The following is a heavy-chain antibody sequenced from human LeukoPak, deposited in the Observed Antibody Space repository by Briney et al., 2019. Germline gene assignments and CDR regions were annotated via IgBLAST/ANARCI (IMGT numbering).Heavy chain of an antibody. V-gene: IGHV3-7*03. CDR1: GFTFSSYW. CDR2: IKQDGSEK. D-gene: IGHD6-13*01. Sequence: GGSLRLSCAASGFTFSSYWMTWVRQAPGKGLEWVANIKQDGSEKYYVDSVKGRFTISRDNAKNSLYLQMNSLRAEDTAVYYCAKDPGYSSSWYSPGQKLKHYGMDVWGQGTTVTVSS. CDR3: AKDPGYSSSWYSPGQKLKHYGMDV. J-gene: IGHJ6*02.